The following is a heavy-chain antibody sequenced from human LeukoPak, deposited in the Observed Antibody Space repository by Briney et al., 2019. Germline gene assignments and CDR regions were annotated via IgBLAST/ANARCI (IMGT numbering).Heavy chain of an antibody. CDR3: VRGADTGYSSDS. D-gene: IGHD3-9*01. J-gene: IGHJ4*02. CDR1: GFTFSRYW. Sequence: GGSLRLSCVASGFTFSRYWMHWVRQAPGKGLVWVSRINSDGRSANYADSVKGRFSISRDNAENTLYLQMNSLRVEDTAVYYCVRGADTGYSSDSWGQGTLVTVSS. CDR2: INSDGRSA. V-gene: IGHV3-74*01.